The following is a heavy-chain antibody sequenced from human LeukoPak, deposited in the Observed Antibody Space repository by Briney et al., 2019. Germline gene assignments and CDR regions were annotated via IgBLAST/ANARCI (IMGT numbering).Heavy chain of an antibody. V-gene: IGHV3-53*01. Sequence: PGGSLRLSCAASAFTVSSNYMSWVRQAPGKGLEWVSVIYSGDTTYYADSVKGRFTISRDNSKNTLYLQMSSLRAEDRAVYYCARGGSWNDFDYWGQGTLVTVSS. CDR2: IYSGDTT. CDR3: ARGGSWNDFDY. D-gene: IGHD1-26*01. J-gene: IGHJ4*02. CDR1: AFTVSSNY.